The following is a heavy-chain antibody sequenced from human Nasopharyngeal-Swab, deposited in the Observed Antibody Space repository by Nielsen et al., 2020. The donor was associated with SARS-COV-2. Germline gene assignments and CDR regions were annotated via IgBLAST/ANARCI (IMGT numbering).Heavy chain of an antibody. D-gene: IGHD5-18*01. CDR3: AREGGDSYGSGGAFDI. CDR2: ISYDGSNK. J-gene: IGHJ3*02. Sequence: GGSLRLSCAASGFTFSTYPMHWFRQAAGKGLEWVAVISYDGSNKYYADSVKGRFTISRDNSKNTLYLQMNRLRPEDTAVYYCAREGGDSYGSGGAFDIWGQGTMVTVSS. CDR1: GFTFSTYP. V-gene: IGHV3-30-3*01.